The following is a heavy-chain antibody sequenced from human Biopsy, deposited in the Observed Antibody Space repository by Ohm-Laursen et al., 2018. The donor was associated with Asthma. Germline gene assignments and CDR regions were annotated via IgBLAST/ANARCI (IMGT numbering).Heavy chain of an antibody. Sequence: SLRLSCAASGFSFADCAMHWVRQAPGKGLEWVSSISWNSGNIDYADSVKGRFTISRDNAKSSLYLQMQSLRPEDTAFYYCAKSADYYDSTDYLDFWGRGTLVTVSS. CDR3: AKSADYYDSTDYLDF. D-gene: IGHD3-22*01. CDR2: ISWNSGNI. V-gene: IGHV3-9*01. J-gene: IGHJ4*01. CDR1: GFSFADCA.